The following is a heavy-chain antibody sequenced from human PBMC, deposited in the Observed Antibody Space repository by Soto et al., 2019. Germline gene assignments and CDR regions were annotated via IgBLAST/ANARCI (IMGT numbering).Heavy chain of an antibody. CDR3: ARDGPYSGYDILRCSIDY. CDR2: ISSSSSYI. D-gene: IGHD5-12*01. V-gene: IGHV3-21*01. CDR1: GFTFSSYS. Sequence: GGSLRLSCAASGFTFSSYSMNWVRQAPGKGLEWVSSISSSSSYIYYADSVKGRSTISRDNAKNSLYLQMNSLRAEDTAVYYCARDGPYSGYDILRCSIDYWGQGTLVTVSS. J-gene: IGHJ4*02.